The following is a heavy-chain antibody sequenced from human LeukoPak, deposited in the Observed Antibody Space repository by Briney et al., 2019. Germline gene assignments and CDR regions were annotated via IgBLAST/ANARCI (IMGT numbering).Heavy chain of an antibody. CDR1: GGSISSSGYY. V-gene: IGHV4-39*01. D-gene: IGHD3-3*01. CDR3: ARRYDFWSGYYGY. Sequence: PSETLSLTCTVSGGSISSSGYYWGWIRQPPGKGLEWIGSIYYSGSTYYNPSLKSRVTISVDTSKNQFSLKLSSVTAADTAVYYCARRYDFWSGYYGYWGQGTLVTVSS. CDR2: IYYSGST. J-gene: IGHJ4*02.